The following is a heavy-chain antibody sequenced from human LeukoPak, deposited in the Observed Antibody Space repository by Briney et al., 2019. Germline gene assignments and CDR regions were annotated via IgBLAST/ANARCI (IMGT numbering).Heavy chain of an antibody. CDR1: GFTFSNAW. J-gene: IGHJ4*02. CDR3: TTDSVVVPAANDY. CDR2: IKSKTDGGTT. D-gene: IGHD2-2*01. V-gene: IGHV3-15*01. Sequence: PGGSLRLSCAASGFTFSNAWMSWVRQAPGRGLEWVGRIKSKTDGGTTDYAAPVKGRFTISRDDSKNTLYLQMNSLKTEDTAVYYCTTDSVVVPAANDYWGQGTLVTVSS.